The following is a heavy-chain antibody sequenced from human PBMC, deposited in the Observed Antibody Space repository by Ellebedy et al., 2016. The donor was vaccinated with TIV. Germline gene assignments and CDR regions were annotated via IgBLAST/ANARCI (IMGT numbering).Heavy chain of an antibody. V-gene: IGHV4-34*09. CDR1: GGSFSGHH. CDR3: ARDSGIPLGFDS. D-gene: IGHD5-18*01. Sequence: MPSETLSLTCAVYGGSFSGHHWTWIRQSPGKGLEWIGGINHSGSTDYNPSLKSRASRSVDTSKNQFSLTMSSVTAADTAVYFCARDSGIPLGFDSWGQGILVTVSS. CDR2: INHSGST. J-gene: IGHJ4*02.